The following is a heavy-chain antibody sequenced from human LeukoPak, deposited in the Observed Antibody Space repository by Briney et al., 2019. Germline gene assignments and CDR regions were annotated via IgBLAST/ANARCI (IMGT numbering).Heavy chain of an antibody. Sequence: ASVKVSCKASGYTFTSYGISWVRQAPGQGLEWMGWISAYNGNTNYAQKLQGRVTMTTDTSTSTAYMELRSLRSDDTAVYYCAKDRAMVRGAKRENWFDPWGQGTLVTVSS. D-gene: IGHD3-10*01. CDR2: ISAYNGNT. CDR3: AKDRAMVRGAKRENWFDP. V-gene: IGHV1-18*01. CDR1: GYTFTSYG. J-gene: IGHJ5*02.